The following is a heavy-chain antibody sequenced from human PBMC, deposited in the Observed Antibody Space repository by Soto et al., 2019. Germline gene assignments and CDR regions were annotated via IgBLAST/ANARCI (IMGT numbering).Heavy chain of an antibody. J-gene: IGHJ4*02. V-gene: IGHV4-59*08. D-gene: IGHD3-10*01. CDR1: GGSISSYY. Sequence: QVRLQESGPGLVKPSETLALTCTVSGGSISSYYWSWIRQPPGKGLEWIGYIYYSGSTNYNPSLKSRITISVDTSKNQFSLKLSSVTAADTTVYYCARQSVGPYGSGNYFDYWGQGTLVTVSS. CDR2: IYYSGST. CDR3: ARQSVGPYGSGNYFDY.